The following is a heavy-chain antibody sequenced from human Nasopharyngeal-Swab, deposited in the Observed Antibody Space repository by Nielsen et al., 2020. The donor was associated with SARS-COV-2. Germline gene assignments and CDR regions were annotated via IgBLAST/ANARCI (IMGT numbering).Heavy chain of an antibody. CDR2: IKTDGSEI. Sequence: GESLKISCAASGFTFSSYWMTWVRQAPGKGLEWVANIKTDGSEIYYVDSVKGRFTISRDNAKNSLYLQMSSLRAEDTAVYYCARDINGYNYRFDYWGQGTLVTVSS. V-gene: IGHV3-7*01. D-gene: IGHD5-24*01. CDR1: GFTFSSYW. J-gene: IGHJ4*02. CDR3: ARDINGYNYRFDY.